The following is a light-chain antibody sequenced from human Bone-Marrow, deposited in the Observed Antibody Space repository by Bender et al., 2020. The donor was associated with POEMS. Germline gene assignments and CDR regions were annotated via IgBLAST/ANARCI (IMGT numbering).Light chain of an antibody. CDR1: SSDIGAYNY. Sequence: QSALTQPASVSGSPGQSITISCSGTSSDIGAYNYVSWFQQSPGKAPKLIIYDVGHRPSGVSYRFSGSKSGDTASLTISGLRAGDGADYYGISYTTSGTWIFGGGTKLTVL. V-gene: IGLV2-14*01. CDR3: ISYTTSGTWI. J-gene: IGLJ2*01. CDR2: DVG.